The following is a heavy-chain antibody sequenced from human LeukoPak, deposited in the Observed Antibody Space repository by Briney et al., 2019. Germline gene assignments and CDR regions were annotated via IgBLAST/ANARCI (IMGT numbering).Heavy chain of an antibody. CDR3: AKEGALRDFDY. D-gene: IGHD3-16*01. V-gene: IGHV3-30*02. Sequence: PGGSLRLSCETSGFSFSDHYMHWVRQAPGKGLEWVAVIRYDGNNKYYADSVKGRFTISRDNSKNTLYLQMNSLRAEDTAVYYCAKEGALRDFDYWGQGALVTVPS. J-gene: IGHJ4*02. CDR1: GFSFSDHY. CDR2: IRYDGNNK.